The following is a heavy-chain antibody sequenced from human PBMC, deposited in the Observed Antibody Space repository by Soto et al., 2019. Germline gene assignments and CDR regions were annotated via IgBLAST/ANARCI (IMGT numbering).Heavy chain of an antibody. J-gene: IGHJ6*03. CDR3: ARKGSYGVPAATPYSYYYYYYMDV. CDR2: IKQDGREK. Sequence: EVQLVESGGGLVQPGGSLRLSCAPPGFTFSSYGMSWVRQPPGKGLDWVANIKQDGREKYYVDPVKGRFTISRDNAKNSLYLQMNSLRAEDTAVYYCARKGSYGVPAATPYSYYYYYYMDVWGKGTTVTVSS. D-gene: IGHD2-2*02. V-gene: IGHV3-7*01. CDR1: GFTFSSYG.